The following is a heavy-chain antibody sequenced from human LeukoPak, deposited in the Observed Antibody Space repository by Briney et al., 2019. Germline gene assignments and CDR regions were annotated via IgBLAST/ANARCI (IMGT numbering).Heavy chain of an antibody. V-gene: IGHV3-7*04. Sequence: GGSLRLSCAASGFTFSSYWMSWVRQAPGKGLEWVANIKQDGSEKYYVDSVKGRFTISRDNAKNSLYLQMNSLRAEDTAVYYCARGHSSSPNWFDPWGQGTLVTVSS. D-gene: IGHD6-13*01. CDR2: IKQDGSEK. CDR1: GFTFSSYW. J-gene: IGHJ5*02. CDR3: ARGHSSSPNWFDP.